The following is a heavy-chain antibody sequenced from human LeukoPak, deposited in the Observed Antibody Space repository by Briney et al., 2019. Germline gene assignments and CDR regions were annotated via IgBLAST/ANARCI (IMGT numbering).Heavy chain of an antibody. D-gene: IGHD6-6*01. V-gene: IGHV2-70*04. CDR1: GFSLSTSGMR. CDR2: IDWDDDK. CDR3: ARRTSSSFYFDY. J-gene: IGHJ4*02. Sequence: ESGPALVKPTQTLTLTCTFSGFSLSTSGMRVSWIRQPPGKALEWLARIDWDDDKFYSTSLKTRLTISKDTSKNQVVLTMTNMDPVDTAIYYCARRTSSSFYFDYRGQGTLVTVSS.